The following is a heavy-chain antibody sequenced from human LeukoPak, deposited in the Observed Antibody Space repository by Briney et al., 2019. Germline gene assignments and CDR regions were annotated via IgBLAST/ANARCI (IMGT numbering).Heavy chain of an antibody. J-gene: IGHJ4*02. V-gene: IGHV3-21*01. D-gene: IGHD3-22*01. Sequence: PGGSLRLSCAASGFNFSSYSMNWVRQAPGKGLEWVPSVSSSSSFRYYADSVKGRFTISRDNAKNSLYLQMNSLRAEDTAVYYCACESSGYFYGGQGTLVTVSS. CDR3: ACESSGYFY. CDR1: GFNFSSYS. CDR2: VSSSSSFR.